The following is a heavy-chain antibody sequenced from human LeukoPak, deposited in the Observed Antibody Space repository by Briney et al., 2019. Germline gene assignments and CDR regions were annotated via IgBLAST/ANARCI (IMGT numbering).Heavy chain of an antibody. D-gene: IGHD6-13*01. CDR1: GGSISSYY. CDR2: TYSSGGT. V-gene: IGHV4-4*07. CDR3: ARGTTAAAGIFDC. J-gene: IGHJ4*02. Sequence: SETLSLTCSVSGGSISSYYWSWVRQPAGKGLEWIGRTYSSGGTNYNPSLNSRVTMSVDTSNNQFSLRLTSVTAADTAVYYCARGTTAAAGIFDCWGQGTLVTVSS.